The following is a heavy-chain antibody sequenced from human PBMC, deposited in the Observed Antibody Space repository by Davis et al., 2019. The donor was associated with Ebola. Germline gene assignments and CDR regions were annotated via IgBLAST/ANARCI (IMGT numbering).Heavy chain of an antibody. V-gene: IGHV1-46*01. CDR3: AIANTVNRENSFDY. CDR1: RYTFTSYY. J-gene: IGHJ4*02. Sequence: ASVTVSRMASRYTFTSYYMHWVRQPPGQGLEWLGIINPSGGSTSYAQKLQGRVTMTTDTPTSTAYMELRSLRSDDTAVYYCAIANTVNRENSFDYWGQGTLVTVSS. D-gene: IGHD4-17*01. CDR2: INPSGGST.